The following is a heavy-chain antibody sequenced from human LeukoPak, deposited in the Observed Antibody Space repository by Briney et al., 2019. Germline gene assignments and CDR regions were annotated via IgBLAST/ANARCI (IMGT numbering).Heavy chain of an antibody. CDR1: GYTFTCYY. V-gene: IGHV1-2*02. J-gene: IGHJ5*02. Sequence: SVKVSCKASGYTFTCYYMDWVRQAPGQGREWRGWINPNSGGTNYAQKFQGRVTMTRDTSISTAYMELSRLRSDDTAVYYCAREEGGGWYLNWFDPWGQGTLVTVSS. D-gene: IGHD6-19*01. CDR2: INPNSGGT. CDR3: AREEGGGWYLNWFDP.